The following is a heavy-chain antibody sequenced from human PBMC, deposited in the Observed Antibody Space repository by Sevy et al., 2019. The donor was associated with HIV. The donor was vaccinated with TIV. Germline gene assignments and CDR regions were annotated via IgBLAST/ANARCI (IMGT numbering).Heavy chain of an antibody. CDR3: AIHIITMVRGAREVGWFDP. D-gene: IGHD3-10*01. J-gene: IGHJ5*02. V-gene: IGHV4-31*03. CDR1: GGSISSGGYY. Sequence: SDTLSLTCTVSGGSISSGGYYWSWIRQHPGKGLEWIGYIYYSGSTYYNPSLKSRVTISVDTSKNQFSLKLSSVTAADTAVYYCAIHIITMVRGAREVGWFDPWGQGTLVTVSS. CDR2: IYYSGST.